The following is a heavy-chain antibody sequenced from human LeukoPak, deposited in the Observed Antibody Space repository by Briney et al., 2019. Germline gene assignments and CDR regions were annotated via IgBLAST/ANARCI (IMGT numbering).Heavy chain of an antibody. J-gene: IGHJ4*02. Sequence: ASVKVSCKPSGGTFSSYAISWVRQAPGQRLEWRGRIIPIFCTANYAQKFHGRVTITPDESQSTAYMELSSLRSEDTAVYYCARDRSLLGYSSSSGFDYWGQGTLVTVSS. D-gene: IGHD6-6*01. CDR1: GGTFSSYA. V-gene: IGHV1-69*13. CDR3: ARDRSLLGYSSSSGFDY. CDR2: IIPIFCTA.